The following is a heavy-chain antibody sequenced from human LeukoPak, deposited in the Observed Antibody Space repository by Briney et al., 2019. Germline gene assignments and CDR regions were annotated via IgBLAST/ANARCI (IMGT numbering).Heavy chain of an antibody. CDR1: GFTFNSYA. Sequence: PGGSLRLSCAPSGFTFNSYARNWVRQAQGKGPEWVSTISGKGGSTYYADSVKGRFTISTERSKKRLYLQMSSLRAEDTAVYYCAKGGRYCYNINCYFSHWGQGTLVTVSS. V-gene: IGHV3-23*01. J-gene: IGHJ4*02. CDR2: ISGKGGST. D-gene: IGHD2-2*01. CDR3: AKGGRYCYNINCYFSH.